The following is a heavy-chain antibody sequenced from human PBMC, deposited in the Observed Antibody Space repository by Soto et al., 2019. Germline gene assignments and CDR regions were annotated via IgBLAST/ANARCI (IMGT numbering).Heavy chain of an antibody. Sequence: EVQLVESGGGLVQPGGSLRLSCTASGFTFSSYWMHWVRQAPGKGLEWVSRIKSDGSWALYADSMEGRLTISRDNAKNTLYRQMNSLRDEDTAVYYCVRGDGDYDDGTGYLGRHWGQGTLVTVSS. D-gene: IGHD3-22*01. V-gene: IGHV3-74*01. CDR1: GFTFSSYW. J-gene: IGHJ4*02. CDR3: VRGDGDYDDGTGYLGRH. CDR2: IKSDGSWA.